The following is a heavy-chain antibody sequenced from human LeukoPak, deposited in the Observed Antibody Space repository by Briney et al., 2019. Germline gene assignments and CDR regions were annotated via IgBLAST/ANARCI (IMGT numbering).Heavy chain of an antibody. D-gene: IGHD3-10*01. CDR2: ISGSGSTT. CDR3: AKGRHYYGSGSYLDS. CDR1: GVTFSSHA. J-gene: IGHJ4*02. V-gene: IGHV3-23*01. Sequence: TGVSLRLSCAASGVTFSSHAMNWVRQAPGKGLEWVSAISGSGSTTYYADSVKGRFTISRDKSKNTLYLQMNSLRAEDMAIYYCAKGRHYYGSGSYLDSWGQGTLVTVSS.